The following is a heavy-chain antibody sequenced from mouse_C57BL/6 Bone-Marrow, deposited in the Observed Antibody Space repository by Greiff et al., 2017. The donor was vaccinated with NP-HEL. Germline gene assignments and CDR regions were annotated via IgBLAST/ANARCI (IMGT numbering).Heavy chain of an antibody. J-gene: IGHJ2*01. V-gene: IGHV1-64*01. D-gene: IGHD1-1*01. Sequence: QVQLQQPGAELVKPGASVKLSCKASGYTFTSYWMHWVKQRPGQGLEWIGMIHPNSGSTNYNEKFKSKATLTVDKSSSTAYMQLSSLTSEDSAVYYCARPPITTVVATSDYWGQSTTLTVSS. CDR3: ARPPITTVVATSDY. CDR2: IHPNSGST. CDR1: GYTFTSYW.